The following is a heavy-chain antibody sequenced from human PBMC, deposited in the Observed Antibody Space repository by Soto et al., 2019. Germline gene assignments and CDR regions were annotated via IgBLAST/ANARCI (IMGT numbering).Heavy chain of an antibody. CDR3: AREPESVVVPAAYNWFDP. J-gene: IGHJ5*02. D-gene: IGHD2-2*01. CDR1: GFTFSSYW. CDR2: IKQDGSEK. Sequence: GGSLRLSCAASGFTFSSYWMSWVRQAPGKGLEWVANIKQDGSEKYYVDSVKGRFTISRDNAKNSLYLQMNSLRAEDTAVYYCAREPESVVVPAAYNWFDPWGQGTLVTVSS. V-gene: IGHV3-7*01.